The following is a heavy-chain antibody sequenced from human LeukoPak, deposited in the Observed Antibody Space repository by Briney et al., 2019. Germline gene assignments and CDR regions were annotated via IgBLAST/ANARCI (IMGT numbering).Heavy chain of an antibody. J-gene: IGHJ4*02. CDR1: GDSISSSSYY. V-gene: IGHV4-30-2*01. CDR2: IYHSGST. D-gene: IGHD1-26*01. CDR3: ARGPLVSSGSYPLDY. Sequence: SETLSLTCTVSGDSISSSSYYWSWIRQPPGKGLEWIGYIYHSGSTYYNPSLKSRVTISVDRSKNQFSLKLSSVTAADTAVYYCARGPLVSSGSYPLDYWGQGTLVTVSS.